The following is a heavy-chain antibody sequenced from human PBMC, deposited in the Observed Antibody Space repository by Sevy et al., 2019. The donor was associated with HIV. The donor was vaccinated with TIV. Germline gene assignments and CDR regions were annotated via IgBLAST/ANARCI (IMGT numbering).Heavy chain of an antibody. V-gene: IGHV3-7*04. CDR3: AGGVPAAIYYYYGMDV. CDR2: IKQYGSEK. J-gene: IGHJ6*02. CDR1: GFTFSSYW. Sequence: GGSLRLSCAASGFTFSSYWMSWVRQAPGKGLEWVANIKQYGSEKYYVDSVKGRFTISRDNAKNSLYLQMNSLRAEDTAVYYCAGGVPAAIYYYYGMDVWGQGTTVTVSS. D-gene: IGHD2-2*01.